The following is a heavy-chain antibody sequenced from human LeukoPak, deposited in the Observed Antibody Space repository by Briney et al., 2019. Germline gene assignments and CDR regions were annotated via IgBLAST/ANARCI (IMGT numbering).Heavy chain of an antibody. D-gene: IGHD1-26*01. CDR1: GFTFSSYP. V-gene: IGHV3-30-3*02. CDR2: ISYDGSSK. Sequence: PGRSLRLSCAASGFTFSSYPMHWVRQAPGKGLEWVAVISYDGSSKYYADSVKGRFTFSRDNSKNTLYLQLNSLRVEDTAVYYCAKNRGAGSHYYYHMNVWGKGTTVTVSS. CDR3: AKNRGAGSHYYYHMNV. J-gene: IGHJ6*03.